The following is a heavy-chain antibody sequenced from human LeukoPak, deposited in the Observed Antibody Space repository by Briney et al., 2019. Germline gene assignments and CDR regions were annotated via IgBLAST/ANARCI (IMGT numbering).Heavy chain of an antibody. CDR1: GASISSYY. D-gene: IGHD3-3*01. J-gene: IGHJ5*02. CDR2: IYYSGST. Sequence: PSETLSLTCTVSGASISSYYWSWIRQPPGKGLEWLGYIYYSGSTSYNPSLKSRVTISVDTSKNHFSIKLSSVTAADTAVYYCARVGIFRFPSNWFDPWGQGTLVTVSS. CDR3: ARVGIFRFPSNWFDP. V-gene: IGHV4-59*01.